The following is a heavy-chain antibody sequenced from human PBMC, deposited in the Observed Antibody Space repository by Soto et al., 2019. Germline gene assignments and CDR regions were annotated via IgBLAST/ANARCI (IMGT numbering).Heavy chain of an antibody. V-gene: IGHV3-23*01. D-gene: IGHD2-21*02. CDR3: ASLGVGDWANYYYYYGMDV. Sequence: PGGSIRLSWAATGCTFSVYAVSWVRQAPGKGLEWVSAVTANGGSTYSADSVKGRFTISRDNSKNTLFLQMNSLRAEDTAVYYCASLGVGDWANYYYYYGMDVWGQGTTVTVSS. CDR1: GCTFSVYA. J-gene: IGHJ6*02. CDR2: VTANGGST.